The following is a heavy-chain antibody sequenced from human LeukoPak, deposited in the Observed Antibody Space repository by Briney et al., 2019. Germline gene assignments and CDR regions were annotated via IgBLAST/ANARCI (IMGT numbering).Heavy chain of an antibody. J-gene: IGHJ4*02. V-gene: IGHV3-30-3*01. CDR3: ARDRAVVVVAATNNQYYFDY. CDR2: ISYDGSNK. CDR1: GFTFSSYA. D-gene: IGHD2-15*01. Sequence: GGSLRLSCAASGFTFSSYAMHWDRQAPGKGLEWVAVISYDGSNKYYADSVKGRFTISRDNSKNTLYLQMNSLRAEDTAVYYCARDRAVVVVAATNNQYYFDYWGQGTLVTVSS.